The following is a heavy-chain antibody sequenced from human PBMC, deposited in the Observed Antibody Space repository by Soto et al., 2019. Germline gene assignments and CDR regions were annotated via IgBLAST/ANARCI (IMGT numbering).Heavy chain of an antibody. J-gene: IGHJ4*02. D-gene: IGHD3-22*01. CDR2: ISPIFGTA. V-gene: IGHV1-69*06. Sequence: QVQLVQSGAEVKKPGSSVKVSCKASGGTFSSYAISWVRQAPGQGLEWMGGISPIFGTANYAQKFQGRVTITADKSRSTAYMELSSLRSEDTAVYYCALRPHRLLPMNYFDYWGQGTLVTVSS. CDR1: GGTFSSYA. CDR3: ALRPHRLLPMNYFDY.